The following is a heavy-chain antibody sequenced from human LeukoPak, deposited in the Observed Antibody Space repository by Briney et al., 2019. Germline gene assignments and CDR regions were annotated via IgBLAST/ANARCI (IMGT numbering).Heavy chain of an antibody. Sequence: SGPTLLNPTQTLTLTCTFAGFSLSTSGVGVGWIRQTRGKALEWLALIYWDDDKRYKRSLKSRHSITKENSKNQVVLTMTNMDPVDTATYYCAHRDHLTYYYGSGRNNAFDIWGQGTMVTVSS. CDR3: AHRDHLTYYYGSGRNNAFDI. CDR2: IYWDDDK. J-gene: IGHJ3*02. V-gene: IGHV2-5*02. CDR1: GFSLSTSGVG. D-gene: IGHD3-10*01.